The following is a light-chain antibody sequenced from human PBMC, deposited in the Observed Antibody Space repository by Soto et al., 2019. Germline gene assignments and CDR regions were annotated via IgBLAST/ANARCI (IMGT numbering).Light chain of an antibody. V-gene: IGLV2-8*01. J-gene: IGLJ1*01. CDR3: SSYAGNDNDV. Sequence: QSALTQPPSASGSPGQSVTISCTGTSSDVGDYNYVSWYQQYPGKVPKLMIYEVSKRPSGVPDRFSGSKSGNTASLTVSGLRTEDEADYYCSSYAGNDNDVFGTGPKVTVL. CDR1: SSDVGDYNY. CDR2: EVS.